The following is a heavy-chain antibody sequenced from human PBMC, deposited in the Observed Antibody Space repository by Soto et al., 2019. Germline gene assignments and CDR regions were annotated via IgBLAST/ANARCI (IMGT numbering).Heavy chain of an antibody. Sequence: QVQLQESGPRLVKPSGSLSLTCGVSGGTVASSHWWSWVRQSPGGGLEWIGNVYHTGDTNLNPSLQRRVTISVDKSNNQFSLRLNSLTAADTAVYFCAREIVTAGGNNYFDPWGPGTWSPSPQ. CDR3: AREIVTAGGNNYFDP. D-gene: IGHD2-21*02. CDR2: VYHTGDT. V-gene: IGHV4-4*02. J-gene: IGHJ5*02. CDR1: GGTVASSHW.